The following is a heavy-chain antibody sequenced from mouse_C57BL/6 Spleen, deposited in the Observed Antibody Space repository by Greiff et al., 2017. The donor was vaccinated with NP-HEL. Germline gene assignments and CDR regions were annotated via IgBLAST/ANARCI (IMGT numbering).Heavy chain of an antibody. CDR2: IAPSDSYT. J-gene: IGHJ3*01. Sequence: VQLQQPGAELVKPGASVKLSCKASGYTFTSYWMQWVKQRPGQGLEWIGEIAPSDSYTNYNQKFKGKATLTVDTSSSTAYMQLSSLTSEDSAVYYCARVAYWGQGTLVTVSA. CDR3: ARVAY. V-gene: IGHV1-50*01. CDR1: GYTFTSYW.